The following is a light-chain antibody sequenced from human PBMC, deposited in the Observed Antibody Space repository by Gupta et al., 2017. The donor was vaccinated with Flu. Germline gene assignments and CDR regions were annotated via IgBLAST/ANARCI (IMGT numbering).Light chain of an antibody. J-gene: IGKJ1*01. CDR3: QQYNGWPRT. CDR1: QNIGID. CDR2: DVS. Sequence: GARATLSCRASQNIGIDLAWYQQKPGQTPRLLIHDVSIRLAGVPARFSGGGSATEFTLTISSLQSEDGGLYFCQQYNGWPRTFGQGTKVEIK. V-gene: IGKV3-15*01.